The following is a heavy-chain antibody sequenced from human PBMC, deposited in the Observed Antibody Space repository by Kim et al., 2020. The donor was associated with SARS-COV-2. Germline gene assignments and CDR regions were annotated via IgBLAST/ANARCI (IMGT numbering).Heavy chain of an antibody. V-gene: IGHV4-34*01. D-gene: IGHD6-13*01. Sequence: SETLSLTCAVYGGSFSGYYWSWIRQPPGKGLEWIGEINHSGSTNYNPSLKSRVTISVDTSKNQFSLKLSSVTAADTAVYYCARGGVRRVAAAYNWFDPWGQGTLVTVSS. CDR2: INHSGST. CDR1: GGSFSGYY. J-gene: IGHJ5*02. CDR3: ARGGVRRVAAAYNWFDP.